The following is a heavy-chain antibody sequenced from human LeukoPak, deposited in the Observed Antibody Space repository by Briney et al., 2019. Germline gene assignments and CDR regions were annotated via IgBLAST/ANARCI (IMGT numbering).Heavy chain of an antibody. CDR2: INTNTGNP. CDR3: ARDSVSGPNWFDP. CDR1: GYTFTNYA. V-gene: IGHV7-4-1*02. Sequence: GASVKVSCKASGYTFTNYAMNWVRQAPGQGLEWMGWINTNTGNPTYAQGFTGRSVFSLDTSVSTAYLQISSLKAEDTAVYYCARDSVSGPNWFDPWGQGTLVTVSS. D-gene: IGHD2-15*01. J-gene: IGHJ5*02.